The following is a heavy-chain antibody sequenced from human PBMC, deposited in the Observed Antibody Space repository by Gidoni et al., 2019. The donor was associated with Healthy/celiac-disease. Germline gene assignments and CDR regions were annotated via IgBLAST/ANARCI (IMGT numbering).Heavy chain of an antibody. J-gene: IGHJ6*03. CDR3: ARGRQWLVTYYYYMDV. CDR2: IYYSGST. CDR1: GGSISSYY. V-gene: IGHV4-59*01. Sequence: QVQLQESGPGLVKPSETLSLTCTVSGGSISSYYWSWIRQPPGKGLEWIGYIYYSGSTNYNPSLKSRVTISVDTSKNQFSLKLSSVTAADTAVYYCARGRQWLVTYYYYMDVWGKGTTVTVSS. D-gene: IGHD6-19*01.